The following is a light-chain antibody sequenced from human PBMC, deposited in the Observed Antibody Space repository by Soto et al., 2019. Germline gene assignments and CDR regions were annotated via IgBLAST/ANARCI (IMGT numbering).Light chain of an antibody. Sequence: IGLTQSPSTLSLSTGERATLSCRASQSVSSYLAWYQQKPGQAPRLLIYDASNRATGIPARFSGSGSGTDFTLTISSLEPEDSAVYYCQQYEAVVTFGQGTKVDIK. CDR2: DAS. V-gene: IGKV3-11*01. CDR3: QQYEAVVT. CDR1: QSVSSY. J-gene: IGKJ1*01.